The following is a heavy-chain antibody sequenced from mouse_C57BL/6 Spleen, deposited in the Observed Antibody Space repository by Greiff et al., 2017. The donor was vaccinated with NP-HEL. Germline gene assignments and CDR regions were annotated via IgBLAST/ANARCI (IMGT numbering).Heavy chain of an antibody. Sequence: VQLQQSVAELVRPGASVKLSCTASGFNFKNTYMHWVKQRPEQGLEWIGRIDPANGNTKYAPKFQGKATMTVDTSSNTAYLQLSSLTSEDAAIYYCARTTVYYYAMDYWGQGTSVTVSS. CDR1: GFNFKNTY. CDR2: IDPANGNT. D-gene: IGHD1-1*01. CDR3: ARTTVYYYAMDY. V-gene: IGHV14-3*01. J-gene: IGHJ4*01.